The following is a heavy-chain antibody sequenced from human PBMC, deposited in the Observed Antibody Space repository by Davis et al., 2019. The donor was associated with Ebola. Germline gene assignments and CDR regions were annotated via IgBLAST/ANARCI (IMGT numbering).Heavy chain of an antibody. CDR2: MNPNSGNT. Sequence: AASVKVSCKASGYTFTSYDINWVRQATGQGLEWMGWMNPNSGNTGYAQKFQGRVTMTRNTSISTAYMELSSLRSEDTAVYYCARGGYGDYPPYFDYWGQGTLVTVSS. CDR3: ARGGYGDYPPYFDY. V-gene: IGHV1-8*01. CDR1: GYTFTSYD. J-gene: IGHJ4*02. D-gene: IGHD4-17*01.